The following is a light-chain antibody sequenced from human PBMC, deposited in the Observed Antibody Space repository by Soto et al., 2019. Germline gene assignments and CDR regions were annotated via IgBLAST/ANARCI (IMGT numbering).Light chain of an antibody. CDR2: GNT. J-gene: IGLJ2*01. Sequence: QPVLTQPPSVSGAPGQRVTISCTGSSSNIGAGYDVHWYQQLPGTAPKLLLYGNTNRPSGVSDRFSGSKSGTSASLAITGLQAEDEADYYCQAYDSSLSGHVVFGGGTKLTVL. CDR3: QAYDSSLSGHVV. CDR1: SSNIGAGYD. V-gene: IGLV1-40*01.